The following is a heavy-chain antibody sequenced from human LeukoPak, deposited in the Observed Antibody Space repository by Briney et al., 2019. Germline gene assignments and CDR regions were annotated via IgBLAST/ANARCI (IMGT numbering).Heavy chain of an antibody. V-gene: IGHV1-18*04. CDR3: ARDMGAEEVGMYFDY. Sequence: ASVKVSCKASGYTFTDYNIHWVRQAPGQGLEWMGWISAYNGNTNYAQKLQGRVTMTTDTSTSTAYMELRSLRSDDTAVYYCARDMGAEEVGMYFDYWGQGTLVTVSS. J-gene: IGHJ4*02. CDR2: ISAYNGNT. D-gene: IGHD1-26*01. CDR1: GYTFTDYN.